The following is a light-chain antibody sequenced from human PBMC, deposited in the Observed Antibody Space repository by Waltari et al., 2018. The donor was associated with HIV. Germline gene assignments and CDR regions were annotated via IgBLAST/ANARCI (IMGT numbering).Light chain of an antibody. CDR3: QQYYSAPHT. CDR1: QSVLFTANNKNY. J-gene: IGKJ2*01. Sequence: IVMSQSPYSIAVSLVERPTINSQSSQSVLFTANNKNYLAWYQQKPGEPPKLLIYWASTREFGVPALFSGSGSGTDFNLTISSLQAEDGAVYYCQQYYSAPHTFGQGTKLDIK. V-gene: IGKV4-1*01. CDR2: WAS.